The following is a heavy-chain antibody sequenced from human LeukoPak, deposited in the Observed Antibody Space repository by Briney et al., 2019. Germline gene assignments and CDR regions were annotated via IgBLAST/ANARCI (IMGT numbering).Heavy chain of an antibody. CDR2: INPSGGST. D-gene: IGHD4-17*01. Sequence: ASVKVSCKASGGTFGSYAISWVRQAPGQGLEWMGIINPSGGSTSYAQKFQGRVTMTRDTSTSTVYMELSSLRSEDTAVYYCARGGYGDCFDYWGQGTLVTVSS. V-gene: IGHV1-46*01. CDR1: GGTFGSYA. J-gene: IGHJ4*02. CDR3: ARGGYGDCFDY.